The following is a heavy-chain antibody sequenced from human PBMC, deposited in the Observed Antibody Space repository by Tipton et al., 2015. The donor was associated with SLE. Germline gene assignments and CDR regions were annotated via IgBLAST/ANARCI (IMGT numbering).Heavy chain of an antibody. D-gene: IGHD7-27*01. Sequence: TLSLTCAVYGGSFSGYYWSWIRQPPGKGLEWIGYIYYSGSTNYNPSLKSRVTISVDTSKNQFSLKLSSVTAADTAVYYCARSRSGDHGAFDIWGQGTMVTVSS. CDR3: ARSRSGDHGAFDI. CDR2: IYYSGST. CDR1: GGSFSGYY. V-gene: IGHV4-59*01. J-gene: IGHJ3*02.